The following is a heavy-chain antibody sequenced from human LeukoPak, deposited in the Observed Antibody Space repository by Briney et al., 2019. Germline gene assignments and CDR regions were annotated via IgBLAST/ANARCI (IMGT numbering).Heavy chain of an antibody. CDR1: GGSISSGDYY. CDR3: ARESGIVGATFDY. J-gene: IGHJ4*02. CDR2: IYYGGST. Sequence: SQTLSLTCTVSGGSISSGDYYWSWIRQPPGKGLEWIGYIYYGGSTYYNPSLKSRVTISVDTSKNQFSLKLSSVTAADTAVYYCARESGIVGATFDYWGQGTLVTVSS. V-gene: IGHV4-30-4*08. D-gene: IGHD1-26*01.